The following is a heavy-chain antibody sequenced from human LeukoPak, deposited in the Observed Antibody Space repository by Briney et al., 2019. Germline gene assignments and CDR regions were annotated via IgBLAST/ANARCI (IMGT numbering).Heavy chain of an antibody. CDR2: MYYRGST. CDR1: GGSISSSNHY. D-gene: IGHD6-13*01. V-gene: IGHV4-39*07. CDR3: ARDSSS. Sequence: SETLSLTCTVSGGSISSSNHYWGWIRQPPGKGLEWIGSMYYRGSTYHNPSLKSRVTISVDTSKNQFSLKLSSVTAADTAVYYCARDSSSWGQGTLVTVSS. J-gene: IGHJ4*02.